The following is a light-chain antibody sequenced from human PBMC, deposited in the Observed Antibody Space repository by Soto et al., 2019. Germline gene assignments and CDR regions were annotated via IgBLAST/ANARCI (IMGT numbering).Light chain of an antibody. CDR3: QQRVDWPWT. V-gene: IGKV3-11*01. Sequence: IVLTQSPATLSFSPGERATLSCRASQNIAIYLAWYQQKSGQSPRLLIYDTFNRAPGIPDRFSGSGSGTDFTLTISSLEPEDFAVYYCQQRVDWPWTCGQGTTVEIK. J-gene: IGKJ1*01. CDR2: DTF. CDR1: QNIAIY.